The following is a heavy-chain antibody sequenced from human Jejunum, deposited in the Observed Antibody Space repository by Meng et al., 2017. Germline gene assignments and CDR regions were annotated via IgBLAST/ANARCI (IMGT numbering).Heavy chain of an antibody. CDR2: IKGKVDGGAT. D-gene: IGHD3-3*01. CDR3: TTDRRYGVAPQFDN. V-gene: IGHV3-15*01. CDR1: GFTFTDAW. Sequence: GGSLRLSCVTSGFTFTDAWMSWVRQVPGKGLEWVARIKGKVDGGATNYAAPVTGRFIISRDDSTTTVYLQMNNLKTEDTAVYFCTTDRRYGVAPQFDNWGQGTLVTVSS. J-gene: IGHJ4*02.